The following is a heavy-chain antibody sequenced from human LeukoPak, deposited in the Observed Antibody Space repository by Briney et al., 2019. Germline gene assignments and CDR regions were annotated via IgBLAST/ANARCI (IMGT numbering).Heavy chain of an antibody. CDR1: GGSISGYY. CDR2: IHYRGST. V-gene: IGHV4-59*01. Sequence: KPSETLSLTCTVSGGSISGYYWSWIRQPPGKGLEWIGYIHYRGSTNYNPSLKSRVATSVDTSTKQFSLKLRSVTAADTAVYYCARLSRPTADYYYYMDVWGKGTTVTVSS. CDR3: ARLSRPTADYYYYMDV. D-gene: IGHD2-21*02. J-gene: IGHJ6*03.